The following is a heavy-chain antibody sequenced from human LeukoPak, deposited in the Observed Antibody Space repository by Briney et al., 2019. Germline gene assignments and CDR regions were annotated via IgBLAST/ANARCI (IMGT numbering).Heavy chain of an antibody. D-gene: IGHD4-17*01. V-gene: IGHV3-73*01. Sequence: PGESLRLSCAASGFTFSGSAMYWVRQASGKGLEWVGRIRSKANSYATAYAASVKGRFTISRDDSKNTAYLQMNSLKTGDTAVYFCSSGLSVLRSNNTPVDYWGQGTLVTVSS. CDR2: IRSKANSYAT. J-gene: IGHJ4*02. CDR3: SSGLSVLRSNNTPVDY. CDR1: GFTFSGSA.